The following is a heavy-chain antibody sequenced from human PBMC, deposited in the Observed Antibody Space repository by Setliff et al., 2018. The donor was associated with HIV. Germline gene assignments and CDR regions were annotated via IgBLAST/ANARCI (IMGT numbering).Heavy chain of an antibody. D-gene: IGHD4-17*01. CDR2: IFYSGRA. J-gene: IGHJ4*02. CDR3: ARTLYDDYAFDY. Sequence: SETLSLTCTVSGGSIRSSDYYWGWIRQPPGKGLEWIGSIFYSGRAFYKSTLKSRVTISVDTSRNQFSLSLKSVTAADTAVYYCARTLYDDYAFDYWGQGALVTVSS. CDR1: GGSIRSSDYY. V-gene: IGHV4-39*07.